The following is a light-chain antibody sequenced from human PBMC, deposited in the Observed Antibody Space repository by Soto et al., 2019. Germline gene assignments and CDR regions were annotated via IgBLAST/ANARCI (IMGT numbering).Light chain of an antibody. CDR2: GAS. J-gene: IGKJ5*01. CDR1: QGISSY. CDR3: QQLNSYPIT. Sequence: DIQLTQSPSFLSASVGDRVTITCRASQGISSYLALYQQKPGKAPKLLIYGASTLQSGVPSRFSGSGSETEFTLTISSLQPEDFATYYCQQLNSYPITFGQGTRLEIK. V-gene: IGKV1-9*01.